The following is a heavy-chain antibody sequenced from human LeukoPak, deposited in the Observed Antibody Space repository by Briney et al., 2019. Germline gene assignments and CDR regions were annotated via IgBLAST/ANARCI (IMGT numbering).Heavy chain of an antibody. CDR3: ARGLVTAIRQRSYYFDY. D-gene: IGHD2-21*02. CDR2: INHSGST. Sequence: PSETLSLTCAVYGGSFSGYYWSWIRQPPGKGLEWIGEINHSGSTNYNPSLKSRVTISVDTSKNQFSLKLSFVTAADTAVYYCARGLVTAIRQRSYYFDYWGQGTLVTVSS. CDR1: GGSFSGYY. V-gene: IGHV4-34*01. J-gene: IGHJ4*02.